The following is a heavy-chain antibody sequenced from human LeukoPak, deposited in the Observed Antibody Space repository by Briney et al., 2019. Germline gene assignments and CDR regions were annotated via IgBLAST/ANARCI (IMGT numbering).Heavy chain of an antibody. V-gene: IGHV4-34*01. CDR3: ARGSDYGDY. CDR1: GGSFSGYY. D-gene: IGHD3-3*01. J-gene: IGHJ4*02. CDR2: IYYSGST. Sequence: PSETLSLTCAVYGGSFSGYYWSWIRQPPGKGLEWIGYIYYSGSTYYNPSLKSRVTMSVGTSKNQFSLKLSSVTAVDTAVYYCARGSDYGDYWGQGTLVTVSS.